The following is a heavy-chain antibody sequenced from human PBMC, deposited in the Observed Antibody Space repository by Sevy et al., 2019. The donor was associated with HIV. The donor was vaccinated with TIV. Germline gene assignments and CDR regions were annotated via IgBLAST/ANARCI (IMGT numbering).Heavy chain of an antibody. CDR3: AKDMRGGVSYYYYGMDV. J-gene: IGHJ6*02. D-gene: IGHD2-8*01. CDR1: GFTFDDYA. V-gene: IGHV3-9*01. Sequence: GGYLRLSCAASGFTFDDYAMHWVRQAPGKGLEWVSGISWNSGSIGYADSVKGRFTISRDNAKNSLYLQMNSLRAEDTTVYYYAKDMRGGVSYYYYGMDVWGQGTTVTVSS. CDR2: ISWNSGSI.